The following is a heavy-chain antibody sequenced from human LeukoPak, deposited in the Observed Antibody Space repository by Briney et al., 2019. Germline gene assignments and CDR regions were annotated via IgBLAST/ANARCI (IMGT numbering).Heavy chain of an antibody. V-gene: IGHV7-4-1*02. D-gene: IGHD6-19*01. CDR3: AAHWRYSSGWSYYYYMDV. CDR2: INTNTGNP. Sequence: ASVKVSCKASGYTFTGYYMHWVRQAPGQGLEWMGWINTNTGNPTYAQGFTGRFVFSLDTSVSTAYLQISSLKAEDTAVYYCAAHWRYSSGWSYYYYMDVWGKGTTVTVSS. CDR1: GYTFTGYY. J-gene: IGHJ6*03.